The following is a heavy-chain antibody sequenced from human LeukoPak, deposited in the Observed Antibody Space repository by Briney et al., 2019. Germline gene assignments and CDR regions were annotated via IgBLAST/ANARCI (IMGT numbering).Heavy chain of an antibody. Sequence: PSETLSLTCTVSGGSIRSYYWNWIRQPAGKGLEWIGHIYTSGTTNYNPSLKSRVTMSLDTSKNQFSLKVSSVTAADTALYYCARSPYSSGPYYYYMDVWGKGTTVTISS. CDR3: ARSPYSSGPYYYYMDV. J-gene: IGHJ6*03. V-gene: IGHV4-4*07. CDR2: IYTSGTT. CDR1: GGSIRSYY. D-gene: IGHD6-19*01.